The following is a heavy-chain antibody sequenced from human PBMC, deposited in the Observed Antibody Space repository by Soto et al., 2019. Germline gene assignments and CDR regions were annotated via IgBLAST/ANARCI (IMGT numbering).Heavy chain of an antibody. Sequence: SETLSLTCAVYGGSFSGYYWSWIRQPPGKGLEWIGEINHSGSTNYNPSLKSRVTISVDTSKNQFSLKLSSVTAADTAVYYCARGPPSVWGSYRYYNYYYGMDVWGQGTTVTVSS. J-gene: IGHJ6*02. CDR3: ARGPPSVWGSYRYYNYYYGMDV. D-gene: IGHD3-16*02. CDR2: INHSGST. V-gene: IGHV4-34*01. CDR1: GGSFSGYY.